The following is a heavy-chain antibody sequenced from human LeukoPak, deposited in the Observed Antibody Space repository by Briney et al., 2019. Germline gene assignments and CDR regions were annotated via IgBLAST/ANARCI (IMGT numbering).Heavy chain of an antibody. Sequence: SGGFLRLSCAASGFTFSNAWMSWVRQAPGKGLEWVGRIKSKTDGGTTDYAAPVKGRFTISRDDSKNTLYLQMNSLKTEDTAVYCCTTDNGDSDDNWFDPWGQGTLVTVSS. J-gene: IGHJ5*02. CDR1: GFTFSNAW. V-gene: IGHV3-15*01. D-gene: IGHD4-17*01. CDR2: IKSKTDGGTT. CDR3: TTDNGDSDDNWFDP.